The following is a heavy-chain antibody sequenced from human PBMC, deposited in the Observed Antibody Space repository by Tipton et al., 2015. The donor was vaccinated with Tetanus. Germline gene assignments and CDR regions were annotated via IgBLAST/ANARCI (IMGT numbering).Heavy chain of an antibody. Sequence: TLSLTCTVSGDSASTGNFYWSWIRQPPGKGLEWIAFIHHSGLAFSKPSLKSRVSISIDTSQNQFPLRLTSVTAADTAVYFCARNVYTVTNDAFDIWGHGTLVNVSS. CDR3: ARNVYTVTNDAFDI. V-gene: IGHV4-30-4*01. CDR1: GDSASTGNFY. J-gene: IGHJ3*02. CDR2: IHHSGLA. D-gene: IGHD4-11*01.